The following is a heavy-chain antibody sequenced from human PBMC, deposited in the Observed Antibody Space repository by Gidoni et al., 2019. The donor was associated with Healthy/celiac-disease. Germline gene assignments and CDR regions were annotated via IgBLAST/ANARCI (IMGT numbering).Heavy chain of an antibody. D-gene: IGHD5-12*01. V-gene: IGHV3-49*03. CDR3: TRRGGRYRYCDY. J-gene: IGHJ4*02. CDR1: GFTFGDYA. Sequence: EVQLVESGGGLVQPGRSLRLSCTASGFTFGDYAMSWFRQAPGKGLEWVGFIRSKAYGGTTEYAASVKGRFTISRDDPKSIAYLQMNSLKTEDTAVYYCTRRGGRYRYCDYWGQGTLVTVSS. CDR2: IRSKAYGGTT.